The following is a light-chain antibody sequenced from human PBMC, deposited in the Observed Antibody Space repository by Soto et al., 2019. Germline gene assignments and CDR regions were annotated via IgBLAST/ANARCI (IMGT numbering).Light chain of an antibody. V-gene: IGLV1-40*01. CDR1: SSNIGAGYG. Sequence: QSVLTQPPSVSGAPGQRVTISCTGSSSNIGAGYGVHWYQQLPGTAPKLLIYANSNRPSGVPDRFSGSKSGTSASLAITGLRAEDEADHYCQSYDSSLSGSGVVFGGGTKLTVL. J-gene: IGLJ2*01. CDR2: ANS. CDR3: QSYDSSLSGSGVV.